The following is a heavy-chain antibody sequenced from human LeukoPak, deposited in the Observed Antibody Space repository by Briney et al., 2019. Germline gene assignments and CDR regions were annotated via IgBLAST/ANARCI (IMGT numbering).Heavy chain of an antibody. V-gene: IGHV4-59*08. CDR3: ARHGGNGAFDI. Sequence: SETLSLTCTVSGGSISSYYWSWIRQPPGKGLEWIGYIYYSGSTNYNPSLKSRVTISVDTSKNQFSLKLSSVTAADTAVYYCARHGGNGAFDIWGQGTMVTASS. D-gene: IGHD4-23*01. J-gene: IGHJ3*02. CDR1: GGSISSYY. CDR2: IYYSGST.